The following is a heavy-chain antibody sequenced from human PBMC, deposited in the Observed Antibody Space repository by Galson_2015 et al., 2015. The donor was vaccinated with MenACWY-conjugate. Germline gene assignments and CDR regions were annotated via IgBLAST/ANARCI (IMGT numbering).Heavy chain of an antibody. Sequence: SLRLSCATSGFTFSSYGMNWVRQAPGKGLEWISYIDSSSRTINYADSVKGRFTISRDNAKNSLFLQMDSLRAEDTAVYYCARYYDSSGRDYWGQGTLVTVYS. CDR3: ARYYDSSGRDY. V-gene: IGHV3-48*04. J-gene: IGHJ4*02. CDR1: GFTFSSYG. D-gene: IGHD3-22*01. CDR2: IDSSSRTI.